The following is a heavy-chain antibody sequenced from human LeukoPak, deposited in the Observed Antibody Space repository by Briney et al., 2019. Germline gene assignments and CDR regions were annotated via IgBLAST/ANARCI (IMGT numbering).Heavy chain of an antibody. CDR3: ARPTRRTYDAFDI. J-gene: IGHJ3*02. V-gene: IGHV4-59*01. Sequence: SETLSLTCTVSGGSISSYYWSWIRQPPGKGLEWIGYIYYSGSTNYNPSLKSRVTISVDTSKNQFSLKLSSVTAADTAVYYCARPTRRTYDAFDIWGQGTMVTVSS. CDR2: IYYSGST. CDR1: GGSISSYY.